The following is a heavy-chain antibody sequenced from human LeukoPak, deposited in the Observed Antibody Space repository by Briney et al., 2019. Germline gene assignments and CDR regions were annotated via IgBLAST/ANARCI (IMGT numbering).Heavy chain of an antibody. V-gene: IGHV4-34*01. J-gene: IGHJ2*01. D-gene: IGHD2-21*02. CDR3: ARGGHIVVVTANYWYFDI. CDR1: GGSFSGYY. Sequence: SETLSLTCAVYGGSFSGYYWSWIRQPPGKGLEWIGEINHSGSTNYNTSLKSRVTISVDTSKNQFSLKLSSVTAADTAVYYCARGGHIVVVTANYWYFDIWGRGTLVTVSS. CDR2: INHSGST.